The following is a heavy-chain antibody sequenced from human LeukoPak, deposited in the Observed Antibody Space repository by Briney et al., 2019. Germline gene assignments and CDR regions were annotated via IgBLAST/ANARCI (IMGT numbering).Heavy chain of an antibody. CDR3: ARGRSSSWL. Sequence: GGSLRLSCAASGFTFSSYSMNWVRQAPGKGLEWVSYISSSSSTINYADSVKGRFTISRDNAKNSLYLQMNSLRAEDTAVYYCARGRSSSWLWGQGTLVTVSS. D-gene: IGHD6-13*01. J-gene: IGHJ4*02. V-gene: IGHV3-48*01. CDR2: ISSSSSTI. CDR1: GFTFSSYS.